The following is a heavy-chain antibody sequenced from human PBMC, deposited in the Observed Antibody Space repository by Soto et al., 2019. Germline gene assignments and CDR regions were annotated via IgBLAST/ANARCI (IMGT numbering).Heavy chain of an antibody. J-gene: IGHJ5*02. V-gene: IGHV1-18*01. CDR2: ISAYNGNT. CDR3: ARDVLTMTHTNINWFDP. CDR1: GYTFTSYG. D-gene: IGHD4-17*01. Sequence: GASVKVSCKASGYTFTSYGISWVRQAPGQGLEWMGWISAYNGNTNYAQKLQGRVTMTTDTSTSTAYMELRSLRSDDTAVYYCARDVLTMTHTNINWFDPWGQGTLVTVSS.